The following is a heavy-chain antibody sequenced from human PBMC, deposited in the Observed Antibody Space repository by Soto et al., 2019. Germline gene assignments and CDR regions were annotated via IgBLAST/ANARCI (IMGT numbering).Heavy chain of an antibody. V-gene: IGHV4-34*01. CDR3: ARGLVMITFGGVIVKAPFDY. Sequence: PSETLSLTCAVYGGSFSGYYWSWIRQPPGKGLEWIGEINHSGSTNYNPSLKSRVTISVDTSRNQFSLKLSSVTAADTAVYYCARGLVMITFGGVIVKAPFDYWGQGTLVTVSS. D-gene: IGHD3-16*02. J-gene: IGHJ4*02. CDR2: INHSGST. CDR1: GGSFSGYY.